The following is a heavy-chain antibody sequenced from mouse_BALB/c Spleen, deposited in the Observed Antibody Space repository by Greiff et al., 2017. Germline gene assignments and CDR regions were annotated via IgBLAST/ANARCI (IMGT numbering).Heavy chain of an antibody. V-gene: IGHV14-3*02. CDR2: IDPANGNT. D-gene: IGHD1-2*01. Sequence: EGQLQESGAELVKPGASVKLSCTASGFNIKDTYMHWVKQRPEQGLEWIGRIDPANGNTKYDPKFQGKATITADTSSNTAYLQLSSLTSEDTAVYYCARSNYGYGSAMDYWGQGTSVTVSS. J-gene: IGHJ4*01. CDR1: GFNIKDTY. CDR3: ARSNYGYGSAMDY.